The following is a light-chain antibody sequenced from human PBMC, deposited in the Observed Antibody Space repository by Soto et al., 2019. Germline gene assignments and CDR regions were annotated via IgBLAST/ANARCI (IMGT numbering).Light chain of an antibody. CDR1: QSVSSN. V-gene: IGKV3-15*01. CDR3: QQYNYWPLT. J-gene: IGKJ5*01. CDR2: GAS. Sequence: VMWQSPATLSVSPGERATLSCRASQSVSSNLAWYQQKPGQAPRLLIYGASTRATGIPARFSGSGSGTEFTLTISSLQSEDFAVYYSQQYNYWPLTFGQGTRLEI.